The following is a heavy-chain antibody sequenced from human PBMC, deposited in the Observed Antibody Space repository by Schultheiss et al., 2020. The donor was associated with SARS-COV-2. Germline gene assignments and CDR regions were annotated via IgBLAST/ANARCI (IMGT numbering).Heavy chain of an antibody. J-gene: IGHJ4*02. Sequence: GSLRLSCTVSGGSISSYYWSWIRQPPGKGLEWIGYIYYSGSTNYNPSLKSRVTISVDTSKNQFSLKLSSVTAADTAVYYCASPKEWELAPFDYWGQGTLVTVSS. CDR3: ASPKEWELAPFDY. V-gene: IGHV4-59*08. D-gene: IGHD1-26*01. CDR2: IYYSGST. CDR1: GGSISSYY.